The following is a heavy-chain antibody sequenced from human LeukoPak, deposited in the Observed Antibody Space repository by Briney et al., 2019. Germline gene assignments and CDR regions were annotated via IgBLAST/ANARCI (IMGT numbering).Heavy chain of an antibody. V-gene: IGHV1-18*01. CDR3: ARETYYYGSGSYYQDFDY. Sequence: ASVKVSCKASGYTFTSYGISWVRQAPGRGLEWMGWISAYNGNTNYAQKLQGRVTMTTDTSTSTAYMELRSLRSDDTAVYYCARETYYYGSGSYYQDFDYWGQGTLVTVSS. CDR1: GYTFTSYG. CDR2: ISAYNGNT. J-gene: IGHJ4*02. D-gene: IGHD3-10*01.